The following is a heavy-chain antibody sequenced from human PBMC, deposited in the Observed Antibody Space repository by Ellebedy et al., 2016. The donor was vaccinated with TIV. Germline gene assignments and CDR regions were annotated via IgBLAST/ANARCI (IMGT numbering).Heavy chain of an antibody. CDR2: TSTSSAYI. J-gene: IGHJ3*02. Sequence: GESLKISXAASGFTFSSYSMNWVRQAPGKGLEWVSSTSTSSAYIYYADSVRGRFTISRDNAENSLYLQMNSLRAEDTAVYYCARAPNYGDYVYAFDIWGQGTMVTVSS. V-gene: IGHV3-21*01. CDR3: ARAPNYGDYVYAFDI. CDR1: GFTFSSYS. D-gene: IGHD4-17*01.